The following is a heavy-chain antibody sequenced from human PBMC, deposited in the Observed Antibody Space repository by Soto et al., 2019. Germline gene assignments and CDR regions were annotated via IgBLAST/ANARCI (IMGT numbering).Heavy chain of an antibody. CDR3: TSVGSGGSCYS. V-gene: IGHV3-15*01. Sequence: EVQLVESGGGLVKPGGSLRLSCRDSGFTFSNAWMSWDRQPPGQGLEWVGRIKSKTEGGTTDYDAPAKGRFTISRDDSNNTLYLQMNSLKNEVTAVYYFTSVGSGGSCYSWGQGTLVTVSS. J-gene: IGHJ4*02. CDR1: GFTFSNAW. CDR2: IKSKTEGGTT. D-gene: IGHD2-15*01.